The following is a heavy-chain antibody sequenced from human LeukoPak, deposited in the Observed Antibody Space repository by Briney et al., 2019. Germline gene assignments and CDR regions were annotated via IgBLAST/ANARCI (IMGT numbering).Heavy chain of an antibody. CDR2: ISSSGSTI. V-gene: IGHV3-11*04. J-gene: IGHJ4*02. D-gene: IGHD3-10*01. CDR1: GFTFSDYY. CDR3: ARIAPIHYGLIDY. Sequence: GGSLRLSCAASGFTFSDYYMSWIRLAPGKGLEWVSYISSSGSTIYYADSVKGRSTISRDNAKNSLYLQMDSLRAEDTAVYYCARIAPIHYGLIDYWGQGTLVTVSS.